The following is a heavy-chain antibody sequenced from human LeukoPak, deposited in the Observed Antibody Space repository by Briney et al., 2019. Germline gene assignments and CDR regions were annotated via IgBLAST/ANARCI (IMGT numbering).Heavy chain of an antibody. D-gene: IGHD3-10*01. Sequence: SGTLSLTCAVSGGSISSSNWWSWVRQPPGKGLEWIGEIHHSGSTNYNHSLKSRVTISVDTSKNQFSLKLSSVTAADTAVYYCARSRVTMVRGVIYYYYMDVWGKGTTVTISS. J-gene: IGHJ6*03. V-gene: IGHV4-4*02. CDR1: GGSISSSNW. CDR2: IHHSGST. CDR3: ARSRVTMVRGVIYYYYMDV.